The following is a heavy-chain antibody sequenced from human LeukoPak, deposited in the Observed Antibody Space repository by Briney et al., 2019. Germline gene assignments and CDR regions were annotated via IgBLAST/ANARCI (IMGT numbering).Heavy chain of an antibody. CDR3: ARDLTRSGWKPAYFDY. V-gene: IGHV3-66*02. CDR2: IYSGGST. CDR1: GFTVSSNY. D-gene: IGHD6-19*01. J-gene: IGHJ4*02. Sequence: GGSLRLSCAASGFTVSSNYMSWVRHAPGKGLEWVSDIYSGGSTYYADSVKGRFTISRDNSKNTLYLQMNSLRAEDTAVYYCARDLTRSGWKPAYFDYWGQGTLVTVSS.